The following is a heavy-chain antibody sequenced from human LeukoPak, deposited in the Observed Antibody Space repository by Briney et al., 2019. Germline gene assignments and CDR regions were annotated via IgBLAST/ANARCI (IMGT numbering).Heavy chain of an antibody. V-gene: IGHV3-7*01. Sequence: GGSLRLSCAGSGFTFNARWMLWDRQAPGKGLEWVANINEDGSEKYYVDSVKGRFTISRDNAKNSLYLQLSSLRVEDTAVYYCVRYAMDVWGQGTTVTVSS. CDR1: GFTFNARW. CDR2: INEDGSEK. D-gene: IGHD2-2*01. J-gene: IGHJ6*02. CDR3: VRYAMDV.